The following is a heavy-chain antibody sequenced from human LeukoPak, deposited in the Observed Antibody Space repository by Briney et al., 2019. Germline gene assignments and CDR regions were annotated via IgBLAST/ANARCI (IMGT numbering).Heavy chain of an antibody. CDR1: GFTVSSNY. Sequence: GGSLRLSCAASGFTVSSNYMSWVRQAPGKGLEWVAVISYDGSNKYYADSVKGRFTISRDNSKNTLYLQMNSLRAEDTAVYYCARDKTFMRGPDAFDIWGQGTMVTVSS. D-gene: IGHD2/OR15-2a*01. V-gene: IGHV3-30-3*01. J-gene: IGHJ3*02. CDR3: ARDKTFMRGPDAFDI. CDR2: ISYDGSNK.